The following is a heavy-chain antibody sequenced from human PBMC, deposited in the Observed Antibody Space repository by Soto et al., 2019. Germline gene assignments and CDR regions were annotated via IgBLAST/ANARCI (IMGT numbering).Heavy chain of an antibody. J-gene: IGHJ3*02. Sequence: LRLSCAASGFTFSSYSMNWVRQAPGKGLEWVSSISSSSSYIYYADSVKGRFTISRDNAKNSLYLQMNSLRAEDTAVYYCARVAAATYAFDIWGQGTMVTVSS. D-gene: IGHD2-15*01. CDR1: GFTFSSYS. V-gene: IGHV3-21*01. CDR2: ISSSSSYI. CDR3: ARVAAATYAFDI.